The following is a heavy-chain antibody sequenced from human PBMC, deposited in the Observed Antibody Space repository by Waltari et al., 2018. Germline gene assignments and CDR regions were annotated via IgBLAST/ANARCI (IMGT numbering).Heavy chain of an antibody. CDR1: GGSISSSSYY. V-gene: IGHV4-39*07. CDR2: IYYSGGT. CDR3: AREGHCSGGSCYSGWFDP. J-gene: IGHJ5*02. Sequence: QLQLQESGPGLVKPSETLSLTCTVSGGSISSSSYYWGWIRQPPGKGLEWIGSIYYSGGTYYNPSLKSRVTISVDTSKNQFSLKLGSVTAADTAVYYCAREGHCSGGSCYSGWFDPWGQGTLVTVSS. D-gene: IGHD2-15*01.